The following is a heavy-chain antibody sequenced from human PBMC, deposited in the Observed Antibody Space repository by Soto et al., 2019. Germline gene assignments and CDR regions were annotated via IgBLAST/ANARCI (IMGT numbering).Heavy chain of an antibody. D-gene: IGHD6-13*01. CDR2: IYNSGRT. CDR3: ARGPYAGNAIDY. CDR1: GASISSGGYY. V-gene: IGHV4-31*03. J-gene: IGHJ4*02. Sequence: QVQLQESGPGLVKPSQTLSLTCTVSGASISSGGYYWSWIRQHPGKGLEWIGYIYNSGRTDYNSSLKSRVTISMDTSKNKFALTLSSVTAADTAVYYCARGPYAGNAIDYWGQGSLVTVS.